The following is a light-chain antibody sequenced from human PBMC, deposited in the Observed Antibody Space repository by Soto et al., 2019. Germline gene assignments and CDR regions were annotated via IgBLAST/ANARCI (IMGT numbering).Light chain of an antibody. J-gene: IGKJ1*01. V-gene: IGKV3-11*01. CDR1: QNIASY. CDR3: QQRSNWPRT. Sequence: EIVLTQSPATLSLSPGERATLSCRASQNIASYLLWYQQKPGQAPRLLIDDASNRATGIPARFSGSGSGTEFTLTISSLQSEDFAVYYCQQRSNWPRTFGQGTK. CDR2: DAS.